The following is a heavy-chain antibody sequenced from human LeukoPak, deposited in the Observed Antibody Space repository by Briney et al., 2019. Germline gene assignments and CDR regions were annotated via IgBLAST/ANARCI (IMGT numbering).Heavy chain of an antibody. CDR1: GYTFSSYN. Sequence: ASVKVSCKASGYTFSSYNINWVRQAPGQGLEWLGWISGYNGNTNYAQKFQGRVTITRDTSASTAYMELSSLRSEDTAVYYCARGPGQGGLWELLLGYWGQGTLVTVSS. D-gene: IGHD1-26*01. V-gene: IGHV1-18*01. CDR3: ARGPGQGGLWELLLGY. J-gene: IGHJ4*02. CDR2: ISGYNGNT.